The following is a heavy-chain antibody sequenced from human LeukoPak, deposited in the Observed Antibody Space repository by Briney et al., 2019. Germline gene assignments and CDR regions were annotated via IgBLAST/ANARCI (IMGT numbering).Heavy chain of an antibody. J-gene: IGHJ4*02. CDR3: ASFRSLLHPDY. CDR2: IYHSGST. Sequence: SQTLSLTCAVSGGSISSGGYSWSWIRQPPGKGLEWIGYIYHSGSTYYNPSLKSRVTISVDRSKSQFSLKLSSVTAADTAVYYCASFRSLLHPDYWGQGTLVTVSS. CDR1: GGSISSGGYS. V-gene: IGHV4-30-2*01.